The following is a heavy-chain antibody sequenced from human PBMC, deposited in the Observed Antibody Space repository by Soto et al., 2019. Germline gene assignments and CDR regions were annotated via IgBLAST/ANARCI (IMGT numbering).Heavy chain of an antibody. CDR3: ASHRIASRSNYGMDV. CDR1: GYSFTSYW. V-gene: IGHV5-51*01. Sequence: GESLKISCKGSGYSFTSYWIGWVRQMPGKGLEWMGIIYPGDSDTRYSPSFQDQVTISADKSISTAYLQWSSLKAPDTAMYYCASHRIASRSNYGMDVWGHGTTVTVSS. J-gene: IGHJ6*02. CDR2: IYPGDSDT. D-gene: IGHD6-6*01.